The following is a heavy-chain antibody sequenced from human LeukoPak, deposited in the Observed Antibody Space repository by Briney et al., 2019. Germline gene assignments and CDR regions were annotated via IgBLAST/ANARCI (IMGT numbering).Heavy chain of an antibody. D-gene: IGHD6-13*01. CDR1: GGSISSGANY. V-gene: IGHV4-61*08. CDR2: IYYSGST. J-gene: IGHJ5*02. Sequence: KPSQTLSLTCTVSGGSISSGANYWSWIRQPPGKGLEWIGYIYYSGSTNYNPSLKSRVTISVDTSKNQFSLKLSSVTAADTAVYYCARDSGIAAAGMNWFDPWGQGTLVTVSS. CDR3: ARDSGIAAAGMNWFDP.